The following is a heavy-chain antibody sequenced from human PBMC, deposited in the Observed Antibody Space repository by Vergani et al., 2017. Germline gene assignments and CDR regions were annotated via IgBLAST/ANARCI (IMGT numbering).Heavy chain of an antibody. CDR2: IYTSWST. Sequence: QVQLQESGLGLVRPSETLSLTCSVSGTSVSSGTHYWNWIRQPADKTLEWIGRIYTSWSTDYNPTLRSRITLSLVRSTNQVSLKVSSVTAADTAVYYCARGTFLHAFDNWGQGTVVTVSS. CDR1: GTSVSSGTHY. CDR3: ARGTFLHAFDN. D-gene: IGHD1-26*01. J-gene: IGHJ3*02. V-gene: IGHV4-61*02.